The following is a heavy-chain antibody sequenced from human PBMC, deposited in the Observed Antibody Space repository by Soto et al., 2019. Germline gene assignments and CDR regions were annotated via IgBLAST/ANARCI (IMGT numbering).Heavy chain of an antibody. CDR1: GYSITSYL. V-gene: IGHV5-51*01. D-gene: IGHD3-3*01. Sequence: PGESLRISCQGSGYSITSYLIGWVRPLTGKGLEWMGIIYPGDSDTRYSPSFQGQVTISADKSISTAYLQWSSLKASDTAMYYCARLNIFGVVRKIENYYYGMDVWGQGTTVTVSS. CDR3: ARLNIFGVVRKIENYYYGMDV. CDR2: IYPGDSDT. J-gene: IGHJ6*02.